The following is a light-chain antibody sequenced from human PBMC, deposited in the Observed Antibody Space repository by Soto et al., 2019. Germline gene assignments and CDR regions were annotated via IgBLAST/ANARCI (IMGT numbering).Light chain of an antibody. J-gene: IGKJ5*01. CDR3: QQRSNWPSIT. CDR1: QSVSSSH. V-gene: IGKV3D-20*02. CDR2: GAS. Sequence: EIVLTQSPGTLSVSPGERATLSCRASQSVSSSHLAWYQQKPGQAPRLLIYGASSRATGIPDRFSGSGSGTDFTLTISSLEPEDFAVYYCQQRSNWPSITFGQGTRLEI.